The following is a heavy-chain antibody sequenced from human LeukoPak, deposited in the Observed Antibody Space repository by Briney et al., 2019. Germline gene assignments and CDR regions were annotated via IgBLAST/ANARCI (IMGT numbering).Heavy chain of an antibody. Sequence: GRSLRLSCAVSGFSLSNYGVHWVRQAPGKGLEWVAVIWYDGSNKYYGDSVKGRFTISRDNSKKTLYLQMNSLRVEDTAVYYCARGDGYNDAEYLQHWGQGTLVTVS. CDR1: GFSLSNYG. CDR2: IWYDGSNK. J-gene: IGHJ1*01. V-gene: IGHV3-33*08. D-gene: IGHD5-24*01. CDR3: ARGDGYNDAEYLQH.